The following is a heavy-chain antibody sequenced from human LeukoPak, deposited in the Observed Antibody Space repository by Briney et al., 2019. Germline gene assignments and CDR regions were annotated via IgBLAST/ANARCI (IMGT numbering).Heavy chain of an antibody. D-gene: IGHD3-10*01. Sequence: GGSLRLSCAASGFTFSSYEMNWVRQAPGKGLEWISYISSSGNTIYYADSVKGRFTISRDNAKNSLYLQMNSLRAEDTAVYYCARQTMVRGVPLYYYYYMDVWGKGTTVTVSS. CDR2: ISSSGNTI. CDR1: GFTFSSYE. CDR3: ARQTMVRGVPLYYYYYMDV. V-gene: IGHV3-48*03. J-gene: IGHJ6*03.